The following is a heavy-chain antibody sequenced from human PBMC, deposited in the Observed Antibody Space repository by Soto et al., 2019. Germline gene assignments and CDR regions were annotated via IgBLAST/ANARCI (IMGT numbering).Heavy chain of an antibody. V-gene: IGHV3-23*01. CDR3: AKDLYGDYVFSDFDY. J-gene: IGHJ4*02. CDR2: ISGSGGST. D-gene: IGHD4-17*01. Sequence: GGSLRLSCAASGFIFSNYVMYWVRQAPGKGLEWVSAISGSGGSTYYADSVKGRFTISRDNSKNTLYLQMNSLRAEDTAVYYCAKDLYGDYVFSDFDYWGQGTLVTVSS. CDR1: GFIFSNYV.